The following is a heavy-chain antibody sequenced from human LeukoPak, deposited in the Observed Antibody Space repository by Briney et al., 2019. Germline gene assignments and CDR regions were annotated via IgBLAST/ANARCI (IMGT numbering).Heavy chain of an antibody. CDR3: ARYSSGRTEAFDI. D-gene: IGHD6-19*01. Sequence: ASVKVSCEASGCTFTSYYMHWVRQAPGQGLEWMGIINPSGGSTSYAQKFQGRVTMTRDTSTSTVYMELSSLRSEDTAVYYCARYSSGRTEAFDIWGQGTMVTVSS. CDR1: GCTFTSYY. CDR2: INPSGGST. V-gene: IGHV1-46*01. J-gene: IGHJ3*02.